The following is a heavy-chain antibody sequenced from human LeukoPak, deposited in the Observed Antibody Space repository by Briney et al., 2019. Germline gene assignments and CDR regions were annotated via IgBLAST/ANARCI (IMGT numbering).Heavy chain of an antibody. V-gene: IGHV7-4-1*02. Sequence: ASVKVSCKASGYTFTSYAMSWVRQAPGQGLELMGWIITNTGNPMYAQGFTGRFVFSLDTSVSTAYLQISSLQADDTAVYYCAKDADGAGTPYYFDYWGQGTLVTVSS. D-gene: IGHD1-1*01. CDR3: AKDADGAGTPYYFDY. J-gene: IGHJ4*02. CDR2: IITNTGNP. CDR1: GYTFTSYA.